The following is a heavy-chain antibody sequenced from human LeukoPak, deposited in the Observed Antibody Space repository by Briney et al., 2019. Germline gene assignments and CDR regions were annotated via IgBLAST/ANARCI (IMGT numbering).Heavy chain of an antibody. Sequence: GGSLRLSCAASGFSFSSYWMTWVRQAPGKGLEWVANIKQDGSEKHYVDSVKGRFTISRDNAKNSVYLQMNSLGAEDTAMYYCARDGAFTGPHWWFDLWGRGTLVTVSS. J-gene: IGHJ2*01. V-gene: IGHV3-7*01. CDR1: GFSFSSYW. CDR2: IKQDGSEK. CDR3: ARDGAFTGPHWWFDL. D-gene: IGHD3-9*01.